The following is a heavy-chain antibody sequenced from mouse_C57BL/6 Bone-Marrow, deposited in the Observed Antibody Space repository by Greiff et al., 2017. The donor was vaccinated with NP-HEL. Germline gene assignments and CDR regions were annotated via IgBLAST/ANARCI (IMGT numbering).Heavy chain of an antibody. CDR3: TLYYSNYDFDY. CDR1: GFNISDDY. CDR2: IDPENGDT. J-gene: IGHJ2*01. V-gene: IGHV14-4*01. D-gene: IGHD2-5*01. Sequence: EVQLQQSGAELVRPGASVKLSCTASGFNISDDYMHWVKQRPEQGLEWIGWIDPENGDTEYASKFQGKATMTADTSSNTAYLQLSSLTSEDTAVDYCTLYYSNYDFDYWGQGTTLTVSS.